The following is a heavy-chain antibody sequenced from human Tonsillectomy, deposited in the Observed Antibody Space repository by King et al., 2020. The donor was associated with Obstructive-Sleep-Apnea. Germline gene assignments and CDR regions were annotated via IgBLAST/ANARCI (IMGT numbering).Heavy chain of an antibody. CDR2: VYYSGNT. CDR3: AREWSFIAVTGTGGMDV. V-gene: IGHV4-61*01. D-gene: IGHD6-19*01. CDR1: DGSVSSGSFY. Sequence: QVQLQESGPGLVKPSETLSLTCTVSDGSVSSGSFYCNWIRQPPGKGLEWIVYVYYSGNTNYNPSLKSRVTISVDTSKNQFSLNLTSVTAADTAVYYCAREWSFIAVTGTGGMDVWGQGTTVTVSS. J-gene: IGHJ6*02.